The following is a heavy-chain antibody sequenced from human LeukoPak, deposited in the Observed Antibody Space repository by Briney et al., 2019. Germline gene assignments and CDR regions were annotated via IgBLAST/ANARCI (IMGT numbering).Heavy chain of an antibody. V-gene: IGHV3-48*04. CDR1: GFTFSSYS. CDR2: ISSSGTAI. CDR3: ARESPSYGGNVFDY. J-gene: IGHJ4*02. D-gene: IGHD4-23*01. Sequence: PGGSLRLSCAASGFTFSSYSMNWVRQAPGKGLEWVSYISSSGTAIYYADSVKGRFTISRDNAKNSLYLQMNSLRAEDTAVYYCARESPSYGGNVFDYWGQGTLVTVSS.